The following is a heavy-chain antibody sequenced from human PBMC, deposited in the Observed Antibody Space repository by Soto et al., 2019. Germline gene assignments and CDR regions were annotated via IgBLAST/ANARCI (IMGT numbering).Heavy chain of an antibody. CDR3: ARVSYFNAFYY. CDR2: IYYSGST. CDR1: GGSISSGDYY. V-gene: IGHV4-30-4*01. D-gene: IGHD3-9*01. J-gene: IGHJ4*02. Sequence: QVQLQESGPGLVKPSQTLSLTCTVSGGSISSGDYYWSWIRQPPGKGLAWIGYIYYSGSTSYKPSVTSRVTMSVDTSMHSFPLTRISVTAAGTAVYYCARVSYFNAFYYWGQRTLVTVSS.